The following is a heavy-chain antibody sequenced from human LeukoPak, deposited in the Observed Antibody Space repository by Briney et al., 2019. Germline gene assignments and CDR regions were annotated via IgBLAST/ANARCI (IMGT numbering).Heavy chain of an antibody. CDR1: GFTLSSYN. V-gene: IGHV3-21*01. CDR2: ISWRSSDI. Sequence: GGSLRLSCVASGFTLSSYNMKWVRQAPGKRLEWVSSISWRSSDIEYADSVKGRFTISRDNGKNSLYLQMNGLRAEDTAVYYCARGYDSDAIFDYWGQGTLVTVSS. J-gene: IGHJ4*02. CDR3: ARGYDSDAIFDY. D-gene: IGHD3-22*01.